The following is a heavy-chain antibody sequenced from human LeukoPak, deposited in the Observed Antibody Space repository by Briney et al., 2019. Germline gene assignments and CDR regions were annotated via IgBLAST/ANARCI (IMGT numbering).Heavy chain of an antibody. Sequence: GGSLRLSCAASGFTFDDYAMHWVRQAPGKGLEWVSGISWNSGSIGYADSAKGRFTISRDNAKNSLYLQMNSLRAEDTALYYCAKDIARGSGSYWNYMDVWGKGTTVTISS. J-gene: IGHJ6*03. CDR3: AKDIARGSGSYWNYMDV. D-gene: IGHD3-10*01. CDR1: GFTFDDYA. V-gene: IGHV3-9*01. CDR2: ISWNSGSI.